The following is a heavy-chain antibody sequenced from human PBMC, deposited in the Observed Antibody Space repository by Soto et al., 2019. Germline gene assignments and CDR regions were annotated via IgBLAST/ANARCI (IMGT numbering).Heavy chain of an antibody. CDR2: ISGSGGST. V-gene: IGHV3-23*01. CDR1: GFTFSSDA. Sequence: EVQLLESGGGLVQPGGSLRLSCAASGFTFSSDAMSWVRQAPGKGLEWVSAISGSGGSTYYADSVKGRFTISRDNSKNTLYLQMNSLRAEDTALYYCAKSGVLELKELLAYWGEGTLVTVSS. CDR3: AKSGVLELKELLAY. D-gene: IGHD1-26*01. J-gene: IGHJ4*02.